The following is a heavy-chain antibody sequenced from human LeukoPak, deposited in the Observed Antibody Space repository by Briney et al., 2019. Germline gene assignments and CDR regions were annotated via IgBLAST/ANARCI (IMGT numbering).Heavy chain of an antibody. CDR2: ISGGGGST. J-gene: IGHJ4*02. CDR1: GFTFSSYA. V-gene: IGHV3-23*01. CDR3: AKMNVLTGYYTPNFDF. D-gene: IGHD3-9*01. Sequence: GGSLRLSCAASGFTFSSYAMSWVRQSPGKGLEWVSAISGGGGSTHYADSVKGRFTISRDNSKNTLYLQMSSLSAEDTAVYYCAKMNVLTGYYTPNFDFWGQGTLVTVSS.